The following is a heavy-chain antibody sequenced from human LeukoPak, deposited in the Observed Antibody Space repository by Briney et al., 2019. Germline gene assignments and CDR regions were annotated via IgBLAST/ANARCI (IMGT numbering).Heavy chain of an antibody. J-gene: IGHJ3*02. CDR1: GGSIGNYY. CDR2: MHYSGNN. Sequence: SETLSLTCIVSGGSIGNYYWSWIRQPPGRGLEWIGYMHYSGNNNYNPSLKSRATVSIGTSKNQFSLRVDSVTAADTAVYYCARHGGSGSYFHHQRAFDIWGQGTVVTVSS. V-gene: IGHV4-59*08. D-gene: IGHD3-10*01. CDR3: ARHGGSGSYFHHQRAFDI.